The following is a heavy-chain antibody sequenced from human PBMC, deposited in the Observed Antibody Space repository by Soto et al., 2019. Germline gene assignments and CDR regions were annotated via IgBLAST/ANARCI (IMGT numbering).Heavy chain of an antibody. D-gene: IGHD3-10*01. V-gene: IGHV1-18*01. J-gene: IGHJ6*02. CDR1: GYTFTTYG. CDR3: ARYGSGRLGMDV. Sequence: QVQLVQSGAEVKKPGASVKVSCKASGYTFTTYGISWVRQAPGQGLEWMGWISGYNGDTNYAQSLQARVTMTTDTSTRTAHKELRSLRSDDTAVYYCARYGSGRLGMDVWGQGTKVTVSS. CDR2: ISGYNGDT.